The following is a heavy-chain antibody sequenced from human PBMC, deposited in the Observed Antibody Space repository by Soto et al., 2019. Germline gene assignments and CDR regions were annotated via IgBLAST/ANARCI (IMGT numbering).Heavy chain of an antibody. D-gene: IGHD1-7*01. Sequence: PGGSLRLSCAASGFTFSSYAMSWVRQAPGKGLEWVSAISGSGGSTYYADSVKGRFTISRDNSKNTLYLQMNSLRAEDTAVYYCVKDIAAGTTLESEFDYWGQGTLVTVSS. CDR1: GFTFSSYA. J-gene: IGHJ4*02. V-gene: IGHV3-23*01. CDR2: ISGSGGST. CDR3: VKDIAAGTTLESEFDY.